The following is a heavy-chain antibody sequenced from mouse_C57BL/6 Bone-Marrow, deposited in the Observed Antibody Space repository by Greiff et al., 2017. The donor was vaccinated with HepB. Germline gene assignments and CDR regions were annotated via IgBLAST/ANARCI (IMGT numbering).Heavy chain of an antibody. Sequence: DVKLVESGGGLVQSGRSLRLSCATSGFTFSDFYMEWVRQAPGKGLEWIAASRNKANDYTTEYSASVKGRFIVSRDTSQSILYLQMNALRAEDTAIYYCARESSYYAMDYWGQGTSVTVSS. CDR3: ARESSYYAMDY. CDR2: SRNKANDYTT. CDR1: GFTFSDFY. J-gene: IGHJ4*01. V-gene: IGHV7-1*01.